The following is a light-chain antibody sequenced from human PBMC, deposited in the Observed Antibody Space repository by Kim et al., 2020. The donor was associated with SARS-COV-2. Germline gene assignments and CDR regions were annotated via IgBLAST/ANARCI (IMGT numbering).Light chain of an antibody. CDR3: SSWDASSSGWV. J-gene: IGLJ3*02. CDR1: SSDVGSNY. Sequence: GQRITISCSGSSSDVGSNYLVSYQQLPATAPTHLINCNDRRPPGGPSRFSGSTSCASASLAISGLRSEDDAAYYCSSWDASSSGWVFGGGTQLTVL. V-gene: IGLV1-47*02. CDR2: CND.